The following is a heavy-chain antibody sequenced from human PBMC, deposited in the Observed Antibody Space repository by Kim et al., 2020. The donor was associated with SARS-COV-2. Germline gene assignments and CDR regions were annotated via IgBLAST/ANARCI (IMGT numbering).Heavy chain of an antibody. J-gene: IGHJ4*02. CDR2: INQDGSVN. D-gene: IGHD6-13*01. CDR3: ARTGYSSNSIDY. Sequence: GGSLRLSCTASKFRFSDYWMNWVRQAPGRGLEWVGNINQDGSVNYYVDSVKGRFTISRDNAKNSVFLQINSLRVEDTAVYFCARTGYSSNSIDYWGQGTLVTVPS. V-gene: IGHV3-7*03. CDR1: KFRFSDYW.